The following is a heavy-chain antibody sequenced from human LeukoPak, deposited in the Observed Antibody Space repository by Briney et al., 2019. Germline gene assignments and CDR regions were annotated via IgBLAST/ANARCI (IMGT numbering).Heavy chain of an antibody. D-gene: IGHD5-12*01. J-gene: IGHJ4*02. Sequence: GGSLRLSCAASGFTFSNYAMHWVRQAPGKGLEWVALISYDGSNKYYADSVKGRFTISRDNSKNPLYLQMNSLRAEDTAVYYCAKGLSMVATTGFDYWGQGTLVTVSS. CDR3: AKGLSMVATTGFDY. CDR1: GFTFSNYA. CDR2: ISYDGSNK. V-gene: IGHV3-30*18.